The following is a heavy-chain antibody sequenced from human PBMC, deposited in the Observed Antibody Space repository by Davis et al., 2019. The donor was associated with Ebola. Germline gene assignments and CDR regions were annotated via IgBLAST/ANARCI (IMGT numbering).Heavy chain of an antibody. D-gene: IGHD3-9*01. V-gene: IGHV3-21*04. Sequence: GESLKISCAVSGLSVNSNYINWVRQSPGKGLEWVSSISSDSDYIYYADSAKGRFTISRDNAKNSLYLRLNSLRAEDTALYHCARVNAVTGYSRFDSWGQGTLVTVSS. CDR1: GLSVNSNY. CDR3: ARVNAVTGYSRFDS. CDR2: ISSDSDYI. J-gene: IGHJ5*01.